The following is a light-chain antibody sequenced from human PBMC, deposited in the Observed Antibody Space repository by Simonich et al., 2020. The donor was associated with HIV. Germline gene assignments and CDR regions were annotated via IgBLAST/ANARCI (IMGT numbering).Light chain of an antibody. Sequence: DIQMTQSPSTLSASVVDRVTITSRASKSISSGLAWYQKKPGKAPKLLIYKAASLESGVPSRFSGSGSGTEFTLTISSLQPDDFATYYCQQYNSYSTWTFGQGTKVEIK. CDR2: KAA. CDR1: KSISSG. V-gene: IGKV1-5*03. CDR3: QQYNSYSTWT. J-gene: IGKJ1*01.